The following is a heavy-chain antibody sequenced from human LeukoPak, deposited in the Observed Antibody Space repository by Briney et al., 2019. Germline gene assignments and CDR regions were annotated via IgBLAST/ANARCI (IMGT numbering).Heavy chain of an antibody. CDR3: ARESDTAISPTYYFDY. CDR2: IKQDGSEK. CDR1: GFTFSSYW. D-gene: IGHD5-18*01. V-gene: IGHV3-7*01. Sequence: TGGSLRLSCAASGFTFSSYWMSWVRRAPGKGLEWVANIKQDGSEKYYVDSVKGRFTISRDNAKNSLYLQMNSLRAEDTAVYYCARESDTAISPTYYFDYWGQGTLVTVSS. J-gene: IGHJ4*02.